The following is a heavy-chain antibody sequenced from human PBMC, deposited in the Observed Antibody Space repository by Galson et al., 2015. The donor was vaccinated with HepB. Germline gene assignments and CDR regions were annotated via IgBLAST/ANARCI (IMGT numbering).Heavy chain of an antibody. CDR1: GFSFSSYS. CDR2: ISSSSSYI. D-gene: IGHD3-22*01. V-gene: IGHV3-21*01. J-gene: IGHJ5*01. CDR3: ARVGYYDSSGYVENWFDP. Sequence: SLRLSCAASGFSFSSYSMNWVRRAPGKGLEWVSSISSSSSYIYYADSVKGRFTISRDNAKNSLYLQMNSLRAEDTAVYYCARVGYYDSSGYVENWFDPWGQGTLVTVSS.